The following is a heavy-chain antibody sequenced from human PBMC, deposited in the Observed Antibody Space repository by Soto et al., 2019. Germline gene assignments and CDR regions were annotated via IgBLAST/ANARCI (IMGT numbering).Heavy chain of an antibody. CDR3: ARSRRTYVMDF. J-gene: IGHJ6*02. V-gene: IGHV1-69*06. Sequence: GSSVKVSCKASGVTFSSYAISWVRQAPGQGLEWMGGIIPIFGTANYAQRFQGRVTITADKSTSTAYMELSSLRSEDTAVDYCARSRRTYVMDFCGQGTTVIVYS. CDR1: GVTFSSYA. CDR2: IIPIFGTA.